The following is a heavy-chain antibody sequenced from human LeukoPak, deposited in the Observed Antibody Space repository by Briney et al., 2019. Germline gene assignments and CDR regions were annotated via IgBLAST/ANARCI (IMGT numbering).Heavy chain of an antibody. CDR3: ATTAATAGGPY. CDR2: IKEDSRVT. D-gene: IGHD6-13*01. Sequence: PGGSLRLSCAAAGFTFTDFWMTWVRQAPGKRLEWVANIKEDSRVTFYGASVKGRFTISRDNSKSSLYLQMNSLRVEDTAVYYCATTAATAGGPYWGQGTLVTVSS. V-gene: IGHV3-7*01. J-gene: IGHJ4*02. CDR1: GFTFTDFW.